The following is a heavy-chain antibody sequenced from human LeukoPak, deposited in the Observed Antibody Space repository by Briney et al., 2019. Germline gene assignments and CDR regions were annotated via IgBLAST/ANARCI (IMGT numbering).Heavy chain of an antibody. CDR3: ASGTTMVQGVIFAY. CDR2: IYSDGNT. V-gene: IGHV3-53*01. J-gene: IGHJ4*02. D-gene: IGHD3-10*01. Sequence: PGGSLTLSCAASGFTVSSNYMSWVRQAPGEGLVWVSVIYSDGNTFYADSVRGRFTISRDNSKNTLYLQMHSLRAEDTAVYYCASGTTMVQGVIFAYWGQGTQVTVSS. CDR1: GFTVSSNY.